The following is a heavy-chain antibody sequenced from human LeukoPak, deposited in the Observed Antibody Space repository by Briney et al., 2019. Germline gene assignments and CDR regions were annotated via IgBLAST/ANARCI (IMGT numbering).Heavy chain of an antibody. V-gene: IGHV1-18*01. J-gene: IGHJ4*02. Sequence: ASVKVSCKASGYTFTNCGITWLRQAPGQGLEWMGWISTYYGNTNYAQMFQGRVTMTTDTSTSTAYMELSSLRSDDAAVYYCARHYSDSSGYFNYFDYWGQGTQVTVSS. CDR1: GYTFTNCG. CDR3: ARHYSDSSGYFNYFDY. CDR2: ISTYYGNT. D-gene: IGHD3-22*01.